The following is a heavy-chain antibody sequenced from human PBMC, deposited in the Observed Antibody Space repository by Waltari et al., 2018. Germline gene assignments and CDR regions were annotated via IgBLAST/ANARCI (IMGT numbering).Heavy chain of an antibody. V-gene: IGHV4-4*02. CDR1: GGSISSSNW. CDR3: ARDRIVVVPAATRSYYYYGMDV. Sequence: QVQLQESGPGLVKPSGTLSLTCAVSGGSISSSNWWSWVRQPPEKGLEWIGEIYHSGSTNYNPSLKSRVTISVDKSKNQFSLKLSSVTAADTAVYYCARDRIVVVPAATRSYYYYGMDVWGKGTTVTVSS. J-gene: IGHJ6*04. D-gene: IGHD2-2*01. CDR2: IYHSGST.